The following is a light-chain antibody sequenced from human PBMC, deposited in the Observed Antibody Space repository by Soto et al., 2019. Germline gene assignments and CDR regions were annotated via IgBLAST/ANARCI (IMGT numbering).Light chain of an antibody. Sequence: DIVMTQSPDSLAVSLGERATINCKSSQSVLYSSNNKNYLAWYQQKPGQPPKLLIYWASTRESGVPDRFSGSGSVTDFTLTFRSLQAEGVAVYYCQQYYSTPRTFGEGTKVDIK. V-gene: IGKV4-1*01. CDR3: QQYYSTPRT. J-gene: IGKJ1*01. CDR2: WAS. CDR1: QSVLYSSNNKNY.